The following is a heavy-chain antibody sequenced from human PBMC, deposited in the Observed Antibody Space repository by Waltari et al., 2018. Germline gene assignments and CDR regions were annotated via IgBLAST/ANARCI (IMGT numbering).Heavy chain of an antibody. CDR1: GYSISSGYY. D-gene: IGHD3-22*01. Sequence: QVQLQESGPGLVKPSETLSLTCTVSGYSISSGYYWGWIRQPPGKGLEWIGSIYHSGSTYYNPSRTSRVTISVDTSKNQFSLKLSSVTAADTAVYYCARGGSHYYDSSGSPYNWFDPWGQGTLVTVSS. CDR3: ARGGSHYYDSSGSPYNWFDP. V-gene: IGHV4-38-2*02. CDR2: IYHSGST. J-gene: IGHJ5*02.